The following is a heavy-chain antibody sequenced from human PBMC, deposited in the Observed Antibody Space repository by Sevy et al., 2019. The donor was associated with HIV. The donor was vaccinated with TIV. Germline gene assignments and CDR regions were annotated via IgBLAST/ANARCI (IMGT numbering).Heavy chain of an antibody. CDR2: ISSTSSYI. Sequence: GGSLRLSCVASGFTFSTYSMNWVRQAPGMGLEWVASISSTSSYIYYADSVKGRFTISRDNAKNSLFLQVNSLRAEDTAVFYCTRHLDCSGGACYSQYYFDYWGQGTPVTVSS. V-gene: IGHV3-21*01. J-gene: IGHJ4*02. D-gene: IGHD2-15*01. CDR1: GFTFSTYS. CDR3: TRHLDCSGGACYSQYYFDY.